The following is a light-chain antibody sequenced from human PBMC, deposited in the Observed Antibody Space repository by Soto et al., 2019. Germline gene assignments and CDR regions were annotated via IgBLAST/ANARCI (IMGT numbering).Light chain of an antibody. CDR1: SSDVGGYDF. CDR2: DVS. J-gene: IGLJ2*01. CDR3: NSYTSSSTLL. Sequence: QSALTQPASVSGSPGQSITISCTGTSSDVGGYDFVSWYQQHPGKAPKLMIYDVSIRPSGVSNRFSGSKSGNTASLTISGLQAEDEADYYCNSYTSSSTLLFCGGTKLTVL. V-gene: IGLV2-14*01.